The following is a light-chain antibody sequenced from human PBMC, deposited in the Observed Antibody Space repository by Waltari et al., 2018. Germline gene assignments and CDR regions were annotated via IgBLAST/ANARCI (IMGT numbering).Light chain of an antibody. CDR3: CSYAGSSTFVL. CDR2: EVS. Sequence: QSALTQPASVSGSPGQSITISCTGTSNDVGGYYLVPWYQHHPGKAPKLIIYEVSQRPSGISDRFSASTSGNTASLSISGLQAEDEADYYCCSYAGSSTFVLFGGGTKLTVL. J-gene: IGLJ2*01. V-gene: IGLV2-23*02. CDR1: SNDVGGYYL.